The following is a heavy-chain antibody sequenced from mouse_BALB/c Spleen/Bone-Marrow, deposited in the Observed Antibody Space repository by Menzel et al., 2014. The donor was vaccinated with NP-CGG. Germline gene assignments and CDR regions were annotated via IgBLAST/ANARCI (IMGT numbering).Heavy chain of an antibody. D-gene: IGHD1-1*01. Sequence: EVKLMESGGGLVQPGGSRKLSCAASGFTFSSFGMHWVRQAPEKGLEWVAYISSGSSTVYYADKVMGRFTISRDNPKNTLFLQMTSLRSEDTATYYCARSGSSSGYFDYWGQGTTLTVSS. CDR3: ARSGSSSGYFDY. CDR2: ISSGSSTV. CDR1: GFTFSSFG. V-gene: IGHV5-17*02. J-gene: IGHJ2*01.